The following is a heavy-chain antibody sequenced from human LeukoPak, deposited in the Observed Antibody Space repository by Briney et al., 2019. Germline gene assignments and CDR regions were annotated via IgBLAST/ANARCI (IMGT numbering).Heavy chain of an antibody. CDR1: GASISSYY. CDR2: IYYSGST. J-gene: IGHJ3*02. D-gene: IGHD3-9*01. Sequence: SETLPLICTVTGASISSYYWSSIHQPPRKSLHWIGYIYYSGSTNYNPSLKSRLTISVDPSKTQSSLKLTSVTAADTAVYYCARCHDILYAFDIWAQGTMVTVSS. CDR3: ARCHDILYAFDI. V-gene: IGHV4-59*01.